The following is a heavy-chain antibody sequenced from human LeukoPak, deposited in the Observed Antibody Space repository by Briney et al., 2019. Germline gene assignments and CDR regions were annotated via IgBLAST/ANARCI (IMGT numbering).Heavy chain of an antibody. CDR2: IIPIFGTA. Sequence: ASVKVSCKASGGTFSSYAISWVRQAPGQGLEWMGGIIPIFGTANYAQKFQGRVTITTDESTSTAYMELSSLRSEDTAVYYCAREALQVVVVPAASEYYYYYMDVWGKGTTVTVSS. J-gene: IGHJ6*03. V-gene: IGHV1-69*05. CDR3: AREALQVVVVPAASEYYYYYMDV. CDR1: GGTFSSYA. D-gene: IGHD2-2*01.